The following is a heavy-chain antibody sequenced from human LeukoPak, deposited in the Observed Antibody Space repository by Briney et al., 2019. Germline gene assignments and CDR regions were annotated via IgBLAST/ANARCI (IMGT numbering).Heavy chain of an antibody. D-gene: IGHD6-19*01. J-gene: IGHJ4*02. V-gene: IGHV1-18*01. CDR2: ISAYNGNT. CDR1: GYTFTSYG. CDR3: ATSNSRSGWYGGYYFDY. Sequence: GASVKVSCKASGYTFTSYGISWVRQAPGQGLEWMGWISAYNGNTNYAQKLQGRVTMTTDTSTSTAYMELRSLRSDDTAVYYCATSNSRSGWYGGYYFDYWGQGTLVIVSS.